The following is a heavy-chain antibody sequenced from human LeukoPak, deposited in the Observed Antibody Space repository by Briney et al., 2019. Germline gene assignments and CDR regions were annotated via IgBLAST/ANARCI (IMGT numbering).Heavy chain of an antibody. CDR3: ARVSGYYGSGSKTYYFDY. D-gene: IGHD3-10*01. CDR1: GFTFSDHY. Sequence: GGSLRLSCAASGFTFSDHYMSWIRQAPGKGLEWVSYISSSGSTIYYADSVKGRFTISRDNAKNSLYLQMNSLRAEDTAVYYCARVSGYYGSGSKTYYFDYWGQGTLVTVSS. V-gene: IGHV3-11*01. CDR2: ISSSGSTI. J-gene: IGHJ4*02.